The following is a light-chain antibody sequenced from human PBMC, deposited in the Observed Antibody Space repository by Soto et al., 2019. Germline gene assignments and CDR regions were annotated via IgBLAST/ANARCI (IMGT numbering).Light chain of an antibody. V-gene: IGKV1-5*01. CDR1: QNIGTW. Sequence: DVQMTQSPSTLSASVGDRVTITCRASQNIGTWLAWYQQKPGGAPRLLIYDVSNLESGVPSRFSGSGSGPEFTLTITSLQPEDFGIYNCQQYDSSRTFGQGTKVDLK. CDR3: QQYDSSRT. CDR2: DVS. J-gene: IGKJ1*01.